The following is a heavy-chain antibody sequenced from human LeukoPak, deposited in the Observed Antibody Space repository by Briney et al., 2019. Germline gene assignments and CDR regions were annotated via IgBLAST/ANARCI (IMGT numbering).Heavy chain of an antibody. V-gene: IGHV4-59*08. Sequence: PSETLSLTCTVSGNSIRGYYWNWIRQPPGKGLEWIGYIYYSGTTSYNPSLRSRVTISVDMSKNQFSLRLTSVTAADTAVYYCARQSEGFDSWGQGTLVTVSS. CDR2: IYYSGTT. CDR1: GNSIRGYY. J-gene: IGHJ4*02. CDR3: ARQSEGFDS.